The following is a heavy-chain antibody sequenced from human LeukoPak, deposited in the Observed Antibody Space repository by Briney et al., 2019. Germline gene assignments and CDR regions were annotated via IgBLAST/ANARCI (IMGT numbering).Heavy chain of an antibody. CDR2: IYHSGST. V-gene: IGHV4-38-2*02. D-gene: IGHD4-17*01. Sequence: SETLSLTCTVSGYSISSGYYWGWIRQPPGKGLEWIGSIYHSGSTYYNPSLKSRVTISVDTSKNQFSLKLSSVTAADTAVYYCARVDTGYGDYYFDYWGQGTLVTVSS. CDR1: GYSISSGYY. CDR3: ARVDTGYGDYYFDY. J-gene: IGHJ4*02.